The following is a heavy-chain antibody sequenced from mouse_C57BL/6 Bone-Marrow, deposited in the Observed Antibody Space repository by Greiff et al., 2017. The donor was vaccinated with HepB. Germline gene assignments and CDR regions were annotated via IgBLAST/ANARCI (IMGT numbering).Heavy chain of an antibody. CDR2: IRLKSDNYAT. J-gene: IGHJ1*03. V-gene: IGHV6-3*01. CDR1: GFTFSNYW. Sequence: EVQLQESGGGLVQPGGSMKLSCVASGFTFSNYWMNWVRQSPEKGLEWVAQIRLKSDNYATHYAESVKGRFTISRDDSKSSVYLQMNNLRAEDTGIYYCTGGTTVVVLRYFDVWGTGTTVTVSS. D-gene: IGHD1-1*01. CDR3: TGGTTVVVLRYFDV.